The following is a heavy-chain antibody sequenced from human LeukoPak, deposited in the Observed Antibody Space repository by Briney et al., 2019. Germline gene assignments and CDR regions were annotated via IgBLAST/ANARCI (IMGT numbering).Heavy chain of an antibody. Sequence: QPGPSLRLSCAASGFTFSGYAMHWVRQAPGKGLERVAVMSYDGGNKYYVDSVKGRFTVSRDNSKNTLYLQMNSLRAEDTAVYYCAKDIYYDSSGYRGYFDYWGQGTLVTVSS. D-gene: IGHD3-22*01. CDR1: GFTFSGYA. CDR3: AKDIYYDSSGYRGYFDY. CDR2: MSYDGGNK. V-gene: IGHV3-30*18. J-gene: IGHJ4*02.